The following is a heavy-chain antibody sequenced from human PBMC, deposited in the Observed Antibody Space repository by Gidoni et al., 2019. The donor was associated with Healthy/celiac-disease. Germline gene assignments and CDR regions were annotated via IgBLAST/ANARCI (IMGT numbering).Heavy chain of an antibody. CDR2: ISSSSSYI. V-gene: IGHV3-21*01. J-gene: IGHJ4*02. CDR1: GFTFSSYS. D-gene: IGHD2-2*01. Sequence: EVQLVASGGGLVKPGGSLRLSCAASGFTFSSYSMNWGRQASGKGLEWVSSISSSSSYIYYADSVKGRFTISRDNAKNSLYLQMNSLRAEDTAVYYCARDGWYCSSTSCSLDYWGQGTLVTVSS. CDR3: ARDGWYCSSTSCSLDY.